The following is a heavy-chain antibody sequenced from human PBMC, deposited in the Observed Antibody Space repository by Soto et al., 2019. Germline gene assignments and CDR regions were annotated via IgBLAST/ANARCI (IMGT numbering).Heavy chain of an antibody. V-gene: IGHV1-69*10. J-gene: IGHJ6*02. D-gene: IGHD1-26*01. Sequence: APVKVSCKASGGTFSSYAISWVRQAPGQGLEWMGGIIPILGIANYAQKFQGRVTITADKSTSTAYMELSSLRSEDTAVYYCARAQDPYSGSYYYYYGMDVWGQGTTVTVSS. CDR2: IIPILGIA. CDR1: GGTFSSYA. CDR3: ARAQDPYSGSYYYYYGMDV.